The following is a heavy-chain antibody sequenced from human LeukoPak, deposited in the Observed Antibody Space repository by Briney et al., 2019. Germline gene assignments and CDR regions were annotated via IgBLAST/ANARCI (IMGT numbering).Heavy chain of an antibody. Sequence: GGSLRLSCAASGFTFSSYAMHWVRQAPGKGLEWVAVITYDGSNKYYADSVKGRFTISRDNSKNTLYLQMNSLRAEDTAVYYCARGHWEQLWAYDYWGQGTLVIVSS. CDR2: ITYDGSNK. D-gene: IGHD5-18*01. CDR3: ARGHWEQLWAYDY. J-gene: IGHJ4*02. CDR1: GFTFSSYA. V-gene: IGHV3-30-3*01.